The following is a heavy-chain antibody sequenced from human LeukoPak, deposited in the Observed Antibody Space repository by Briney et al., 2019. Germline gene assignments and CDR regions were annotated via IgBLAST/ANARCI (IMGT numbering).Heavy chain of an antibody. CDR1: GFTFSTYW. V-gene: IGHV3-7*01. CDR2: IKQDGSVK. Sequence: GGSLRLSCAASGFTFSTYWMTWLRQAPGKGLEWVANIKQDGSVKNHVDSVRGRFTISRDNAKNSLYLQMNSLRAEDTAVYYCAAYSGYYFYMDVWGNGTTVTVSS. D-gene: IGHD1-26*01. J-gene: IGHJ6*03. CDR3: AAYSGYYFYMDV.